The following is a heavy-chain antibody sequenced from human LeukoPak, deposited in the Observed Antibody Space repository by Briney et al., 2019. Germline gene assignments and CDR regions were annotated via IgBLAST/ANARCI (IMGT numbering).Heavy chain of an antibody. CDR3: ARTGAAGTDLTGY. CDR2: IIPIFGTA. Sequence: WASVKVSCKASGGTFSSYAISWVRQAPGQGLEWMGGIIPIFGTANYAQKFQGRVTITTDESTSTAYMELSSLRSEDTAVYYCARTGAAGTDLTGYWGQGTLVTVSS. D-gene: IGHD6-13*01. V-gene: IGHV1-69*05. CDR1: GGTFSSYA. J-gene: IGHJ4*02.